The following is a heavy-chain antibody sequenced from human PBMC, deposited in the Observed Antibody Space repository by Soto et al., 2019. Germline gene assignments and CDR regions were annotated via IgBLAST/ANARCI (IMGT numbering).Heavy chain of an antibody. J-gene: IGHJ4*02. CDR1: GGSISSYY. V-gene: IGHV4-59*08. D-gene: IGHD2-8*02. Sequence: PSETLSLTCTVSGGSISSYYWSWIRQPPGKGLEWIGFIYYSGNTNYNPSLKSRVTISVDTSKNQCSLKLSSVTAADTAVYYCARGGGVGYWGQGTLVTVSS. CDR3: ARGGGVGY. CDR2: IYYSGNT.